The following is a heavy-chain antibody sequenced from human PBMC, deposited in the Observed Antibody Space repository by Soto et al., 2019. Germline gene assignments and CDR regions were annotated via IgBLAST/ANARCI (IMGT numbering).Heavy chain of an antibody. Sequence: PSETLSLTCTVSGGSISSGDYYWSWIRQPPGKGLEWIGYIYYSGSTYYNPSLKSRVTISVDTSKNQFSLKLSSVTAADTAVYYCARDVVATPTWFDPWGHGTLVTVSS. CDR2: IYYSGST. J-gene: IGHJ5*02. D-gene: IGHD5-12*01. CDR3: ARDVVATPTWFDP. CDR1: GGSISSGDYY. V-gene: IGHV4-30-4*01.